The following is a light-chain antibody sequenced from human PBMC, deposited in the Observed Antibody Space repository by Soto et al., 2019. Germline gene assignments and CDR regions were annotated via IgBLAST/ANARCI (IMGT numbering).Light chain of an antibody. V-gene: IGKV4-1*01. J-gene: IGKJ2*01. CDR3: QQYHSTPPHT. Sequence: DIVMTQSPDSLAVSLGERATINCKSSQSVLYNSNNKNYLAWYQQKPGQPPKLLIYWASTRESGVPDRFSGSGSGTDFTLTIGSLQAEDVAVYYCQQYHSTPPHTFGQGTKLQIK. CDR1: QSVLYNSNNKNY. CDR2: WAS.